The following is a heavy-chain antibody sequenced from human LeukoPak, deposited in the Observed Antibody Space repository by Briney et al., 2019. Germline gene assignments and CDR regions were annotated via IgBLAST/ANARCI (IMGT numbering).Heavy chain of an antibody. CDR3: ATDYYGSGSYSPQAFDI. V-gene: IGHV1-24*01. CDR2: FDPEDGET. D-gene: IGHD3-10*01. CDR1: GYTLTELS. J-gene: IGHJ3*02. Sequence: ASVKVSCKVSGYTLTELSMHWVRQAPGKGLEWMGGFDPEDGETIYAQKFQGRVAMTEDTSTDTAYMELSSLRSEDTAVYFCATDYYGSGSYSPQAFDIWGQGTMVTVSS.